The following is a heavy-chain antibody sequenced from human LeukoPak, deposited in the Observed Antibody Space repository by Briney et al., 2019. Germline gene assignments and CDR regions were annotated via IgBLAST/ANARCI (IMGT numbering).Heavy chain of an antibody. CDR3: ARGDVIVVVVAATRGWFDP. Sequence: SETLSLTCTVSGYSISSGYYWDWIRQPPGKGLEWIGSIYHSGSTYYNPSLKSRVTISVDTSKNQFSLKLSSVTAADTAVYYCARGDVIVVVVAATRGWFDPWGQGTLVTVSS. CDR1: GYSISSGYY. D-gene: IGHD2-15*01. CDR2: IYHSGST. J-gene: IGHJ5*02. V-gene: IGHV4-38-2*02.